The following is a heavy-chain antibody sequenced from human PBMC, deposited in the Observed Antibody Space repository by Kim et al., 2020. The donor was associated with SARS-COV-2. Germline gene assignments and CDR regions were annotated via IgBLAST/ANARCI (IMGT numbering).Heavy chain of an antibody. CDR1: GFTFSSYA. CDR2: ISGSGGST. Sequence: GGSLILSCAASGFTFSSYAMSWVRQAPGKGLEWVSAISGSGGSTYYADSVKGRFTISRDNSKNTLYLQMNSLRAEDTAVYYCAKADRGIAVAGTLFDYWGQGTLVTVSS. V-gene: IGHV3-23*01. CDR3: AKADRGIAVAGTLFDY. J-gene: IGHJ4*02. D-gene: IGHD6-19*01.